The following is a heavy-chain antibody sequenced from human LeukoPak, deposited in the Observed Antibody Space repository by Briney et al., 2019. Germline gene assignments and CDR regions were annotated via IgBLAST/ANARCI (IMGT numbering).Heavy chain of an antibody. CDR1: GFTFNNYG. V-gene: IGHV3-21*01. Sequence: GGTLRLSCAASGFTFNNYGMNWVRQAPGKGLEWVSCITRSSIYKYYADSVKGRFTISRDNAKNSLYLQMNSLRAEDTAVYYCARSRYDTSGYYGIVGDWGQGTLVTVSS. CDR2: ITRSSIYK. J-gene: IGHJ4*02. CDR3: ARSRYDTSGYYGIVGD. D-gene: IGHD3-22*01.